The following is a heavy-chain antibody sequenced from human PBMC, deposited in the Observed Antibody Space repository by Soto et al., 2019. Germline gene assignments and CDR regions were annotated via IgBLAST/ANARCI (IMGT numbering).Heavy chain of an antibody. CDR1: GFTFSSYW. J-gene: IGHJ6*03. Sequence: GGSLRLSCAASGFTFSSYWMSWVRQAPGKGLEWVANIKQDGSEKYYVDSVKGRFTISRDNAKNSLYLQMNSLRAEDTAVYYCARNIDDPRYYYYYMDVWGKGTTVTVSS. V-gene: IGHV3-7*01. CDR3: ARNIDDPRYYYYYMDV. CDR2: IKQDGSEK.